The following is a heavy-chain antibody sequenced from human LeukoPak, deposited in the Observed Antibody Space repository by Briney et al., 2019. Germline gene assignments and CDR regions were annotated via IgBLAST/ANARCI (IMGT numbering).Heavy chain of an antibody. Sequence: SETLSLTCSVSGVSISSGDYHWAWIRQPPGEGLEWIGSIYRSGVTSYNPSPKSRLTISVNTFHDQFSLKLSSVTATDMAVYYCARQIGGFRWAFDSWGQGTLVTVSS. CDR3: ARQIGGFRWAFDS. CDR2: IYRSGVT. V-gene: IGHV4-39*01. CDR1: GVSISSGDYH. D-gene: IGHD2/OR15-2a*01. J-gene: IGHJ4*02.